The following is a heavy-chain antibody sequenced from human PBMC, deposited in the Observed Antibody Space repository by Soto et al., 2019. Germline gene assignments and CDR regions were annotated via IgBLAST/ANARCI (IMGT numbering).Heavy chain of an antibody. J-gene: IGHJ6*03. Sequence: QVQLQQWGAGLLKPSETLSLTCAVYSGSFSGYLWNWIRQPPGKGLEWIGEINHSGGTNYNPSLKSRVTISVDTSKNQFSLELSSVTAADTAVYYCARGNSGSGLLRGYYYMDVWGKGTTVTVSS. CDR2: INHSGGT. V-gene: IGHV4-34*01. CDR1: SGSFSGYL. D-gene: IGHD3-10*01. CDR3: ARGNSGSGLLRGYYYMDV.